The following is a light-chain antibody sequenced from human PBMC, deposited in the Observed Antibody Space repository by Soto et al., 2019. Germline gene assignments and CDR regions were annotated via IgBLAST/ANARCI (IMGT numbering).Light chain of an antibody. Sequence: DIQLTQTPSTLSESIGARVTIPCRASHSLSGWLAWYQQTPGKAPKLLISDAFRLESGVPARFRGSGSGTEFSLTISSLQPGDSATFYCQQYASYPWTFGRGTKV. J-gene: IGKJ1*01. V-gene: IGKV1-5*01. CDR2: DAF. CDR3: QQYASYPWT. CDR1: HSLSGW.